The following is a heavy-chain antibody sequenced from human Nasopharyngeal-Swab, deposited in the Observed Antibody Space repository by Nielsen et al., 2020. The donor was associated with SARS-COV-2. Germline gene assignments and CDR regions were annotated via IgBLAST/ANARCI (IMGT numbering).Heavy chain of an antibody. CDR2: IYPGDSDT. CDR1: GYSFTSYW. CDR3: ARNAIAAAFDP. J-gene: IGHJ5*02. D-gene: IGHD6-13*01. Sequence: KVSCKGSGYSFTSYWIGWVRQMPGKGLEWMGIIYPGDSDTRYSPSFQGQVTISADKSISTAYLEWSSLKASDIAMYYCARNAIAAAFDPWGQGTLVNVSS. V-gene: IGHV5-51*01.